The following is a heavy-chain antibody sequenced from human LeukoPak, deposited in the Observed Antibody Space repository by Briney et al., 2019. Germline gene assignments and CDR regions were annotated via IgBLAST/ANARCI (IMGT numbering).Heavy chain of an antibody. V-gene: IGHV3-48*01. J-gene: IGHJ4*02. CDR1: GFTFSSDN. CDR3: ARSESGYRY. CDR2: ISSSGSTI. Sequence: PGGALRLSCAASGFTFSSDNMNWVRQAPGKGLEWVSYISSSGSTIYYADSVKGRVTVSRDNANNSLCLQMNSLRAEDTAVYYCARSESGYRYWGQGTLVTVSS. D-gene: IGHD3-3*01.